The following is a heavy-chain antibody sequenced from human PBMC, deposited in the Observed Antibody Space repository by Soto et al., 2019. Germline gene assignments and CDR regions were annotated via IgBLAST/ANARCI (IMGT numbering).Heavy chain of an antibody. CDR2: IIPIFGTA. J-gene: IGHJ4*02. D-gene: IGHD5-18*01. Sequence: SVKVSCKASGGTFSSYAISWVRQAPGQGLEWMGGIIPIFGTANYAQKFQGRVTITADESTSTAYMELSSLRSEDTAVYYCARGIQLWSHNHYWGQGTLVTVSS. CDR3: ARGIQLWSHNHY. CDR1: GGTFSSYA. V-gene: IGHV1-69*13.